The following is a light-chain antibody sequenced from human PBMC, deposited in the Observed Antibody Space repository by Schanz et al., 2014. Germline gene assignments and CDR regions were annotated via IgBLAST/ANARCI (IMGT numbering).Light chain of an antibody. J-gene: IGKJ2*01. V-gene: IGKV1-39*01. CDR3: QQSYSTPYT. CDR2: AAS. Sequence: DIQMTQSPSSLSASVGDRVTITCRASQNISNYLNWYQRNPGKAPKLLIYAASSLQSGVPSRFSGSGSGTDFTLTISSLQPEDFATYYCQQSYSTPYTFGQGTKLEIK. CDR1: QNISNY.